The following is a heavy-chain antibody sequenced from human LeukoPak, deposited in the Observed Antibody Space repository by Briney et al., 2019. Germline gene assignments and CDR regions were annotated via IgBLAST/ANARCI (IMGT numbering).Heavy chain of an antibody. D-gene: IGHD3-22*01. V-gene: IGHV4-34*01. J-gene: IGHJ4*02. CDR2: INHSGST. CDR1: GGSFSGYY. CDR3: ARGFLPTFYYDSSGYRY. Sequence: SETLSLTCAVYGGSFSGYYWSWIRQPPGKGLEWIGEINHSGSTNYNPSLKSRVTISVDTSKYQFSLKLSSVTAADTAVYYCARGFLPTFYYDSSGYRYWGQGTLVTVSS.